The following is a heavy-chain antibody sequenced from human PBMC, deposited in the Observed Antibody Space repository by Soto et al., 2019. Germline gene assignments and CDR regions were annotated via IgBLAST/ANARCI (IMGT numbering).Heavy chain of an antibody. CDR2: IYYSGST. J-gene: IGHJ6*02. CDR1: GGSISSYY. Sequence: QVQLQESGPGLVKPSETLSLTCTVSGGSISSYYWSWIRQPPGKGLEWIGYIYYSGSTNYNPSLKSRVTISVDTSKNQFSLKLSSVTAADTAVYYCARGANPNTMTTVTHRSDYYGMDVWGQGTTVTVSS. CDR3: ARGANPNTMTTVTHRSDYYGMDV. D-gene: IGHD4-17*01. V-gene: IGHV4-59*01.